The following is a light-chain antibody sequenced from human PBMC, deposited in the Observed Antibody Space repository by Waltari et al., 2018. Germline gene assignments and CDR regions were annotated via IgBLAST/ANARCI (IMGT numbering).Light chain of an antibody. CDR2: EAS. Sequence: EVLMTQSPATLSVSQGERATLSCRASQSISINMVWYQQRPGQAPRLLIYEASMRATDIPARFSGSGSGTEFTLTISSVQSEDAAVYYCQQFNDWPRTFGQGTKVEIK. J-gene: IGKJ1*01. CDR1: QSISIN. V-gene: IGKV3-15*01. CDR3: QQFNDWPRT.